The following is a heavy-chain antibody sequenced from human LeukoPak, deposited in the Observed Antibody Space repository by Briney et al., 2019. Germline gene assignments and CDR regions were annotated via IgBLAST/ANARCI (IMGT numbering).Heavy chain of an antibody. CDR1: GFTFSSYS. V-gene: IGHV3-21*01. CDR3: ARQITRYSSGWYEGSDFDY. Sequence: GGSLRLSCAASGFTFSSYSMNWVRQAPGKGLEWVSSISSSSGYIYYADSVKGRFTISRDNAKNSLYLQMNSLRAEDTAVYYCARQITRYSSGWYEGSDFDYWGQGTLVTVSS. D-gene: IGHD6-19*01. CDR2: ISSSSGYI. J-gene: IGHJ4*02.